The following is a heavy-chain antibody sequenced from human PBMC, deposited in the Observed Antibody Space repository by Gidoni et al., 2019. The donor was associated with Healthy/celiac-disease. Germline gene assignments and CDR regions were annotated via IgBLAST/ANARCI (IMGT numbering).Heavy chain of an antibody. J-gene: IGHJ6*02. Sequence: GKGLVWVSRINSDGSSTSYADSVKGRFTISRDNAKNTLYLQMNSLRAEDTAVYYCARNIVGAALYYYYGMDVWGQGTTVTVSS. CDR2: INSDGSST. V-gene: IGHV3-74*01. D-gene: IGHD1-26*01. CDR3: ARNIVGAALYYYYGMDV.